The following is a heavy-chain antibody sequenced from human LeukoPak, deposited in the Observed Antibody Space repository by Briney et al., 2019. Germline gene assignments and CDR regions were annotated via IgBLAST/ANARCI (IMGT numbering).Heavy chain of an antibody. CDR2: IYYSGST. V-gene: IGHV4-39*02. J-gene: IGHJ4*02. CDR3: GAGGGLAVSHR. Sequence: KPSETLSLTCTVSGGSISSTGFYWGWIRQPPGKGLEWIGSIYYSGSTYYSPSLKSRVTISVDTSKNHFSLKLASVTAADTAVYFCGAGGGLAVSHRWGQGTLVTVSS. CDR1: GGSISSTGFY. D-gene: IGHD5/OR15-5a*01.